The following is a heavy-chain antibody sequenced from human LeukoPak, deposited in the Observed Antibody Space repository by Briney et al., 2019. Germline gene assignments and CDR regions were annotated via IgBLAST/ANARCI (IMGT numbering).Heavy chain of an antibody. J-gene: IGHJ4*02. CDR2: ISYDGSNK. D-gene: IGHD2-21*02. Sequence: QAGGSLRLSCAASGFTFSSYGMHWVRQAPGKGLEWVAVISYDGSNKYYADSVKGRFTISRDNSKNTLYLQMNSLRAEDTAVYYCARVGTYCGGDCYAYDYWGQGTLVTVSS. V-gene: IGHV3-30*03. CDR3: ARVGTYCGGDCYAYDY. CDR1: GFTFSSYG.